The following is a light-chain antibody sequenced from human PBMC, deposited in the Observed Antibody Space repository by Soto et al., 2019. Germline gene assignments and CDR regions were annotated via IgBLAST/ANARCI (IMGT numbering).Light chain of an antibody. CDR3: SSYTSSSTRV. Sequence: QSVLTQPASVSGSPGQSITISCTGTSSDVGGYNYVSWYQQHPGKAPKLMIYEVSNRPSGVSNRFSGSKSGNTASLTISGLQAGDEADYYCSSYTSSSTRVFGTGTKVTV. V-gene: IGLV2-14*01. J-gene: IGLJ1*01. CDR2: EVS. CDR1: SSDVGGYNY.